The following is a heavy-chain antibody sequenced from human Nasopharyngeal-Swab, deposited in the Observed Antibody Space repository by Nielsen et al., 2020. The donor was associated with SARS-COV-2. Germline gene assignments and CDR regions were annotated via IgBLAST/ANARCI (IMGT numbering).Heavy chain of an antibody. J-gene: IGHJ5*02. V-gene: IGHV3-7*01. CDR3: AREAATRPTNWFDP. D-gene: IGHD2-15*01. CDR2: IMKDGSDK. Sequence: GRQAPGRGLEGGANIMKDGSDKYYVDSVKVGFPISSANAKTSLYLQMNSLRAEDTAVYYWAREAATRPTNWFDPWGQGTLVTVSS.